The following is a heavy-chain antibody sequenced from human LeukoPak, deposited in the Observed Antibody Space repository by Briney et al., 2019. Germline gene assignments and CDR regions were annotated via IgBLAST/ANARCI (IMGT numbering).Heavy chain of an antibody. Sequence: GESLKISCKGSGYSFTSYWIGWVRQMPGKGLEWMGIIYPGDSDTRYSPSFQGQVTISADKSISTAYLQWSSLKASDTAMYYCARLTHVDWSDWLLDYWGQGTLVTVSS. V-gene: IGHV5-51*01. J-gene: IGHJ4*02. CDR3: ARLTHVDWSDWLLDY. CDR1: GYSFTSYW. CDR2: IYPGDSDT. D-gene: IGHD3-9*01.